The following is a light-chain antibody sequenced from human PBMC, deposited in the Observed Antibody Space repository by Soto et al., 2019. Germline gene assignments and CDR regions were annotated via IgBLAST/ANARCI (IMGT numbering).Light chain of an antibody. V-gene: IGLV1-51*02. CDR1: SSNIGNNY. Sequence: QSVLTQPPSVSAAPGQKVTISCSGSSSNIGNNYVSWYQQLPGTAPKLLIYENNKRPSGIPDRFSGSKSGTSATLGVTGLQTGYKAHYYCGTWDSSLSGVVFGGVTEVTV. CDR2: ENN. CDR3: GTWDSSLSGVV. J-gene: IGLJ2*01.